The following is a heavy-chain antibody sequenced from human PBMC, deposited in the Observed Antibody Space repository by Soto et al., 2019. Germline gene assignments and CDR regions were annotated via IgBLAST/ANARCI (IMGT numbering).Heavy chain of an antibody. CDR1: GGSVSSGSYY. J-gene: IGHJ6*02. CDR2: IYYSGST. CDR3: ARDNKGYCSSTSCYRVDWDYGMDV. D-gene: IGHD2-2*02. V-gene: IGHV4-61*01. Sequence: SETLSLTCTVSGGSVSSGSYYWSWIRQPPGKGLEWIGYIYYSGSTNYNPSLKSRVTISVDTSRNQFSLKLSSVTAADTAVYYCARDNKGYCSSTSCYRVDWDYGMDVWGQGTTVTVSS.